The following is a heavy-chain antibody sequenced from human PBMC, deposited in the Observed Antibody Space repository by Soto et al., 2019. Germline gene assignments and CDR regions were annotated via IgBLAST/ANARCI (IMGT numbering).Heavy chain of an antibody. J-gene: IGHJ4*02. CDR2: ISDSGGST. V-gene: IGHV3-23*01. D-gene: IGHD5-18*01. CDR3: AKGQYSYGPRYIDY. CDR1: GFTFSKYA. Sequence: GSLRLSCVASGFTFSKYAMSWVRQAPGEGLEWVSVISDSGGSTYYADAVKGRFTISRDNSKNTLFLQMNSLRAEDTAIYYCAKGQYSYGPRYIDYWGQGTLVTVSS.